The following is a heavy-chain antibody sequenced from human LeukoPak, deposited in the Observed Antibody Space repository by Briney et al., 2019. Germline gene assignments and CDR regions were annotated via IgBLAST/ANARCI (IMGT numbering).Heavy chain of an antibody. Sequence: ASVKVSCKASGYTFTCYYMHWVRQAPGQGLEWMGWINPNSGGTNYAQRFQGRVTMTRDTSISTAYMELSNLRSDDTAVYYCATEHRHCASPSCYGGYWGQGTLVTVSS. V-gene: IGHV1-2*02. D-gene: IGHD2-2*01. J-gene: IGHJ4*02. CDR3: ATEHRHCASPSCYGGY. CDR1: GYTFTCYY. CDR2: INPNSGGT.